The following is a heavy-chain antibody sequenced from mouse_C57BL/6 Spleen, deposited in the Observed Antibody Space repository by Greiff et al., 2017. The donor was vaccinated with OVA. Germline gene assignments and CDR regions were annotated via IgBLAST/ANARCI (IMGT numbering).Heavy chain of an antibody. CDR3: ASHYGSSSDY. Sequence: VQLQQSGAELVKPGASVKLSCKASGYTFTSYWMHWVKQRPGQGLEWIGMIHPNSGSTKYNEKFKSKATLTVDKSSSTAYMQLSSLTSEDSAVYSCASHYGSSSDYWGKGTTLTVSS. V-gene: IGHV1-64*01. J-gene: IGHJ2*01. CDR1: GYTFTSYW. D-gene: IGHD1-1*01. CDR2: IHPNSGST.